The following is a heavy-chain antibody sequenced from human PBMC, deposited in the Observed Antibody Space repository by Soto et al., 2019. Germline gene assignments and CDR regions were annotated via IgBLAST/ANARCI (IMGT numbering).Heavy chain of an antibody. CDR2: ISYDGSNK. CDR3: ARSRLRFLEWLPSNYYGMDV. Sequence: QVQLVESGGGVVQPGRSLRLSCAASGFTFSSYAMHWVRQAPGKGLEWVAVISYDGSNKYYADSVKGRFTISRDNSKNTLYLQMNSLRAEDMAVYYCARSRLRFLEWLPSNYYGMDVWGQGTTVTVSS. V-gene: IGHV3-30-3*01. J-gene: IGHJ6*02. D-gene: IGHD3-3*01. CDR1: GFTFSSYA.